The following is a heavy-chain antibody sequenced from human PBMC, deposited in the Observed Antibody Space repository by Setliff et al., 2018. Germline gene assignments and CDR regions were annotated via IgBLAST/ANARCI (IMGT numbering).Heavy chain of an antibody. CDR3: GRGFSRIEGWGNWFDP. J-gene: IGHJ5*02. CDR1: GGSLSSYY. CDR2: IYYSGST. D-gene: IGHD2-15*01. V-gene: IGHV4-59*08. Sequence: PSETLSLTCTVSGGSLSSYYWTWIRQPPGKGLEWIAYIYYSGSTNYNPSLRSRATITRDTSKNQISLKLTSVTAADTAVYYCGRGFSRIEGWGNWFDPWGQGILVTVSS.